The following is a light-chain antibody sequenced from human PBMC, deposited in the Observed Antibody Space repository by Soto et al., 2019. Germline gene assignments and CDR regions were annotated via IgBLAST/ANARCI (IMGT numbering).Light chain of an antibody. J-gene: IGKJ4*01. V-gene: IGKV3-20*01. CDR1: QTFGSNF. CDR2: GTS. CDR3: QQYSSSPIT. Sequence: EIVLTQSPGTLSLSPGERATLSCSASQTFGSNFLAWYQQKPGQAPRLLIYGTSSSATGVPDRFSGSGSGADFPLTISMLEPEDSAVYFCQQYSSSPITFGGGTKVEIK.